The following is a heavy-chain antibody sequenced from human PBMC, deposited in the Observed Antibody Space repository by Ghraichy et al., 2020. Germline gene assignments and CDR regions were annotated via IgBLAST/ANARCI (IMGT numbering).Heavy chain of an antibody. V-gene: IGHV3-73*01. CDR2: IRSKTQGYAI. Sequence: GESLNISCTASGFDLSASAMHWVRQASGKGLEWVGRIRSKTQGYAIVYAGSVQGRFSVSRDDSKNTAYLQMNSLKTDDTAVYYCLRFPPRPTALSETAPEWGQGTLVTVSS. CDR1: GFDLSASA. J-gene: IGHJ4*02. CDR3: LRFPPRPTALSETAPE. D-gene: IGHD2-21*02.